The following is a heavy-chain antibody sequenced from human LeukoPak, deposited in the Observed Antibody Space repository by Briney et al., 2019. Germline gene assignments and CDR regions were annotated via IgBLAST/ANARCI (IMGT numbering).Heavy chain of an antibody. CDR3: ARKGGSGSYYKVYYYYGMDV. Sequence: PGGSPRLSCAASGFTFSSYEMNWVRQAPGKGLEWVSYISSSGSTIYYADSVKGRFTISRDNAKNSLYLQMNSLRAEDTAVYYCARKGGSGSYYKVYYYYGMDVWGQGTTVTVSS. CDR2: ISSSGSTI. D-gene: IGHD3-10*01. J-gene: IGHJ6*02. V-gene: IGHV3-48*03. CDR1: GFTFSSYE.